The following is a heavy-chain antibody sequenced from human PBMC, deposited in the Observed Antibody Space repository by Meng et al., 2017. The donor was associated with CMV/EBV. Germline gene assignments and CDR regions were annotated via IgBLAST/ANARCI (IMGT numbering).Heavy chain of an antibody. J-gene: IGHJ4*02. D-gene: IGHD2-8*01. Sequence: GHAGGAGGGLGQPGGSLRLSCAASGFTVSSNYMSWVRQAPGKGLEWVSVIYSGGSTYYADSVKGRFTISRDNSKNTLYLQMNSLRAEDTAVYYCASMVYAIGDYWGQGTLVTVSS. V-gene: IGHV3-66*01. CDR3: ASMVYAIGDY. CDR2: IYSGGST. CDR1: GFTVSSNY.